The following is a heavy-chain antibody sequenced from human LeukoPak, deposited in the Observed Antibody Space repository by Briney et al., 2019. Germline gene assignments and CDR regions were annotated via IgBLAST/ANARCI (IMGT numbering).Heavy chain of an antibody. J-gene: IGHJ4*02. CDR3: AKEHDYGVGYFDY. CDR2: ISGSGGST. Sequence: GGSLRLSCAASGFIFRNYAMSWVRQAPGKGLEWVSAISGSGGSTYYADSVKGRFTISRDNSKNTLYLQMNSLRAEDTAVYYCAKEHDYGVGYFDYWGQGTPVTVSS. V-gene: IGHV3-23*01. D-gene: IGHD4-17*01. CDR1: GFIFRNYA.